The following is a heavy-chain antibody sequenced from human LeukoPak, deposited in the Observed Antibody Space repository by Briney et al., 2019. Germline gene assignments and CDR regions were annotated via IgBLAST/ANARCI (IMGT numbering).Heavy chain of an antibody. V-gene: IGHV4-39*07. CDR1: GGSISTSSYY. CDR3: ARGGYYGSGNDFRFDP. J-gene: IGHJ5*02. CDR2: IYHSGST. D-gene: IGHD3-10*01. Sequence: SETLSLTCTVSGGSISTSSYYWGWIRQPPGKGLQWIGEIYHSGSTNYNPSLKSRVTISVDTSKSQFSLKLSSVTAADTAIYYCARGGYYGSGNDFRFDPWGQGTLVTVSS.